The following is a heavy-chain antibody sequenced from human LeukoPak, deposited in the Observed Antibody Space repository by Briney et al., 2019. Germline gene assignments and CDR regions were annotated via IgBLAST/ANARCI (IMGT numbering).Heavy chain of an antibody. CDR1: AGSFSDYY. V-gene: IGHV4-34*01. D-gene: IGHD2-2*01. CDR3: WGYATRGDWFDP. J-gene: IGHJ5*02. CDR2: INHSGST. Sequence: SETLSLTCAVYAGSFSDYYWSWIRQPPGRGLEWIGEINHSGSTNYKSSLKSRVTISLDTSKNQSSLRLSSVTAADTAVYYCWGYATRGDWFDPWGQGTLVTVSS.